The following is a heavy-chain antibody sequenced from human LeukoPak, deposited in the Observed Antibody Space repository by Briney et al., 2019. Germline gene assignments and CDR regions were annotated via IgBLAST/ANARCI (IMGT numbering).Heavy chain of an antibody. D-gene: IGHD1-1*01. J-gene: IGHJ4*02. CDR3: TRGDWNDDN. CDR1: GFTFGDYA. CDR2: IRTKAHGGTT. Sequence: GGSLRLSCSASGFTFGDYAMTWVRQAPGKGLEWLGMIRTKAHGGTTEYAASVKGRFTFSRDDSKSFAYLQMNSLKTEDTAVYYCTRGDWNDDNWGQGTLVTVSS. V-gene: IGHV3-49*04.